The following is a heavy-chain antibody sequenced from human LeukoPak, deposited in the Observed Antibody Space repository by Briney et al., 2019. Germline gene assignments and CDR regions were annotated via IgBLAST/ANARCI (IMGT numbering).Heavy chain of an antibody. V-gene: IGHV1-18*01. CDR1: GCTFTSYG. Sequence: GASVKVSCKASGCTFTSYGISWVRQAPGQGLEWMGWISAYNGNTNYAQKLQGRVTMTTDTSTSTAYMELRSLRSDDTAVYYCARDWGRITMIVVDDAFDIWGQGTMVTVSS. D-gene: IGHD3-22*01. J-gene: IGHJ3*02. CDR2: ISAYNGNT. CDR3: ARDWGRITMIVVDDAFDI.